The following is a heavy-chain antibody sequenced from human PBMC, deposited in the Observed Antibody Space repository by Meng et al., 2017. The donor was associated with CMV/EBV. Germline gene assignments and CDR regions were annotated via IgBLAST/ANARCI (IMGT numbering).Heavy chain of an antibody. CDR3: AREPYCTNGVCFLDY. CDR1: GFTFSSYS. J-gene: IGHJ4*02. CDR2: ISSSSSTI. V-gene: IGHV3-48*04. D-gene: IGHD2-8*01. Sequence: GESLKISCAASGFTFSSYSMNWVRQAPGKGLEWVSYISSSSSTIYYADSVKGRFTISRDNAKNSLYLQMNSLRAEDTAVYYCAREPYCTNGVCFLDYWGQGTLVTVSS.